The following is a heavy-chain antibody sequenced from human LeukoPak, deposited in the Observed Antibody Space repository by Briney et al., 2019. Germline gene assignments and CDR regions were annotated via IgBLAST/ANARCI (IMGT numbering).Heavy chain of an antibody. V-gene: IGHV3-74*01. Sequence: GRPLRLSCAASGFTFSGYWMHWVRQAPGKGLVWVSRINSDGSSTSYADSVKGRFTISRDNAKNTLYLQMNSLRAEDTAVYYCARVEGDSNCSSTSCYYYYYGMDVWGQGTTVTVSS. CDR2: INSDGSST. D-gene: IGHD2-2*01. CDR3: ARVEGDSNCSSTSCYYYYYGMDV. CDR1: GFTFSGYW. J-gene: IGHJ6*02.